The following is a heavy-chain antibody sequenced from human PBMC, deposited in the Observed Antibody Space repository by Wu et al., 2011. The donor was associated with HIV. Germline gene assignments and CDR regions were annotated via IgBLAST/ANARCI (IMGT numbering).Heavy chain of an antibody. V-gene: IGHV1-2*02. Sequence: QVQLVQSGAEVKKPGASVKVSCKASGHTFTGYYMHWVRQAPGQGLEWMGWIKPDSGGTNYVQKFQDRLTMTRDMSTTTIYMELSRLRSDDTAMYFCAGVRANNSPDLGDWGQGTLVTVSS. D-gene: IGHD1/OR15-1a*01. CDR3: AGVRANNSPDLGD. CDR2: IKPDSGGT. CDR1: GHTFTGYY. J-gene: IGHJ4*02.